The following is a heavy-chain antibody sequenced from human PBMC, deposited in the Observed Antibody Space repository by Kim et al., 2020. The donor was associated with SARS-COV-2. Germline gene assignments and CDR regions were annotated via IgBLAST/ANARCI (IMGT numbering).Heavy chain of an antibody. CDR3: ASSGYDYYVDY. J-gene: IGHJ4*02. CDR2: T. D-gene: IGHD5-12*01. Sequence: TTHTPSLKSRATISVDTSKNQFSLKLSSVTAADTAVYYCASSGYDYYVDYWGQGTLVTVSS. V-gene: IGHV4-4*09.